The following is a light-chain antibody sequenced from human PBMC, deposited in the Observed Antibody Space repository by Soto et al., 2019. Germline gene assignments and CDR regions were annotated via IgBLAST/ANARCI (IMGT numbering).Light chain of an antibody. CDR1: SGDIGSYNR. CDR3: SSYTNINTRACV. J-gene: IGLJ1*01. Sequence: QSALTQPASVSGSPGQSITISCTGTSGDIGSYNRVSWYQQHPGKAPKPIIYEVTDRRSGVSNRFSGSKSGNTASLTISGLQAEDEAEYYCSSYTNINTRACVFGTGTKVTVL. CDR2: EVT. V-gene: IGLV2-14*01.